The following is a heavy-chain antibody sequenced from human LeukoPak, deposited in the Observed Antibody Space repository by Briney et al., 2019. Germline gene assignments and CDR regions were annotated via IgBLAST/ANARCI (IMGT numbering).Heavy chain of an antibody. CDR1: GGSISSYY. D-gene: IGHD1-26*01. Sequence: PSETLSLTCTVSGGSISSYYWSWIRQPPGKGLEWIGYIYYSGSTNYNPSLKSRVTISVDTSKNEFSLKLSSVSAADTAVYYCARDRGVGAPDYMDVWGKGPTVTISS. J-gene: IGHJ6*03. CDR2: IYYSGST. CDR3: ARDRGVGAPDYMDV. V-gene: IGHV4-59*01.